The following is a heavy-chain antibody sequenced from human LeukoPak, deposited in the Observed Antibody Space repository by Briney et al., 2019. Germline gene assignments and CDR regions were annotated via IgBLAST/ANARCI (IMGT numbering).Heavy chain of an antibody. V-gene: IGHV3-23*01. CDR3: AKGLLWFGEFDY. CDR2: ISGSGGST. CDR1: GFTFSSYA. D-gene: IGHD3-10*01. Sequence: GGSLRLSCAASGFTFSSYAMSWVRQAPGKGPEWVSAISGSGGSTYYADSVKGRFTISRDNSKNTLYLQMNSLRAEDTAVYYCAKGLLWFGEFDYWGQGTLVTVSS. J-gene: IGHJ4*02.